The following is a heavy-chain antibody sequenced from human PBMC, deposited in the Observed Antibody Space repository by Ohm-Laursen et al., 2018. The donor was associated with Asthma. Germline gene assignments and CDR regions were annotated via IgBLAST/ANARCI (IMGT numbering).Heavy chain of an antibody. Sequence: SDTLSLSCAVSGASVGDSTWSWSWVRQPPGRELVFIAYMSYRGGINYNHSLQSRVTLSIDTSKNQVSLRLISVTAADTALYFCARLDWVQSMFDSWGQGNLVTVSS. CDR3: ARLDWVQSMFDS. CDR2: MSYRGGI. V-gene: IGHV4-61*01. CDR1: GASVGDSTWS. J-gene: IGHJ4*02. D-gene: IGHD3-9*01.